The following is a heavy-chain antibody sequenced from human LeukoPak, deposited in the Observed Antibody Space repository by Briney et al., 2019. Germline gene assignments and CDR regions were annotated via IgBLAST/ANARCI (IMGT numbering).Heavy chain of an antibody. CDR2: INHSGST. J-gene: IGHJ4*02. V-gene: IGHV4-34*01. CDR3: ARDGGGYCSGGTCSIDL. Sequence: SETLPLTCAVYGGSFSGYYWSWIRQPPGKGLEWIGEINHSGSTKYNPSLKSRVTISVGPSKNQVSLKLSSVTAADTAVYYCARDGGGYCSGGTCSIDLWGQGILVTVSS. D-gene: IGHD2-15*01. CDR1: GGSFSGYY.